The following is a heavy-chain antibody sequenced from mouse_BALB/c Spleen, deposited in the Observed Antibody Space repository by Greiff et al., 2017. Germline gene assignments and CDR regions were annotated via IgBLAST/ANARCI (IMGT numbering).Heavy chain of an antibody. D-gene: IGHD2-4*01. V-gene: IGHV5-9-3*01. Sequence: EVQGVESGGGLVKPGGSLKLSCAASGFTFSSYAMSWVRQTPEKRLEWVATISSGGSYTYYPDSVKGRFTISRDNAKNTLYLQMSSLRSEDTAMYYCARRDYDYRGFDYWGQGTTLTVSS. J-gene: IGHJ2*01. CDR1: GFTFSSYA. CDR2: ISSGGSYT. CDR3: ARRDYDYRGFDY.